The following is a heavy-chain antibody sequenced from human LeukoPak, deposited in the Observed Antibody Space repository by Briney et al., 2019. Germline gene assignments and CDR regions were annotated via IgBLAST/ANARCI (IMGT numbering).Heavy chain of an antibody. D-gene: IGHD2-15*01. CDR1: GGTFSSYA. J-gene: IGHJ4*02. CDR2: IIPIFGTA. V-gene: IGHV1-69*13. Sequence: GASVKVSCKASGGTFSSYAISWVRQAPGQGLEWMGGIIPIFGTANYAQKFQGRVTITADESTSTAYMELSSLRSEDTAVYYCARVCGGSCSRGYFDYWGQGTLVTVSS. CDR3: ARVCGGSCSRGYFDY.